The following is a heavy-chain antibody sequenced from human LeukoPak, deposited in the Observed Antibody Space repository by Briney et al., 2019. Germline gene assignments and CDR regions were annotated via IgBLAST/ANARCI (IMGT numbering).Heavy chain of an antibody. CDR1: GCTFSSYA. CDR3: ARDNGYCSGGSCYLLDY. D-gene: IGHD2-15*01. V-gene: IGHV1-69*05. J-gene: IGHJ4*02. CDR2: IIPIFGTA. Sequence: ASVKVSCKASGCTFSSYAISWVRQAPGQGLERVGGIIPIFGTANYAQKFQGRVTITTDESTSTAYMELSSLRSEDTAVYYCARDNGYCSGGSCYLLDYWGQGTLVTVSS.